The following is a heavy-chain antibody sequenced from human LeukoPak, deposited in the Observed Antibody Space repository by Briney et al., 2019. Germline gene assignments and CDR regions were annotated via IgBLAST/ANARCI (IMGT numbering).Heavy chain of an antibody. D-gene: IGHD3-22*01. V-gene: IGHV3-7*01. CDR1: GFTFSSYW. CDR3: VRDLYRIVVVPHYFDY. J-gene: IGHJ4*02. CDR2: IKQDGSEK. Sequence: GGSLRLSCAASGFTFSSYWMSWVRQAPGKGLEWVANIKQDGSEKYYVDSVKGRFTIPRDNAKNSLYLQMNSLRAEDTAVYYCVRDLYRIVVVPHYFDYWGQGTLVTVSS.